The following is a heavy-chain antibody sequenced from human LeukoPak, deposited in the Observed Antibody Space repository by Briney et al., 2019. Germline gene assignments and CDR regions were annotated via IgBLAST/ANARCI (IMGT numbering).Heavy chain of an antibody. J-gene: IGHJ1*01. CDR1: EFTFNNYG. CDR2: ISKDGGNE. D-gene: IGHD3-22*01. V-gene: IGHV3-30*03. Sequence: GGSLRLSCVASEFTFNNYGMHWVRQAPGKGLEWVALISKDGGNEYYADSVKGRLTISRDNAKNSLYLQMNSLRAEDTAVYYCATYSSLNRREFQYWGQGTLLTVSS. CDR3: ATYSSLNRREFQY.